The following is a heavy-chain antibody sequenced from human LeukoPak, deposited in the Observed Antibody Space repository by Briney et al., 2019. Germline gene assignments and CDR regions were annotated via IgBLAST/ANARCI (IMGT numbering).Heavy chain of an antibody. V-gene: IGHV3-7*05. J-gene: IGHJ4*02. CDR3: ARTGRRLDY. D-gene: IGHD6-6*01. CDR1: GFTFSSYW. Sequence: GGSLRLSCEASGFTFSSYWMTWVRQAPGKGLEWVANIKEDGSEKSYVASVKGRYTISRDNAKNSLYLQMNSLRAEDTAVYYCARTGRRLDYWGQGTLVTVSS. CDR2: IKEDGSEK.